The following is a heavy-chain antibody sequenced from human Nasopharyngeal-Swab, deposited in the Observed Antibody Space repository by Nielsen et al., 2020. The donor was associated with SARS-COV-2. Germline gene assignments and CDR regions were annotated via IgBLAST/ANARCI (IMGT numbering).Heavy chain of an antibody. J-gene: IGHJ5*02. CDR2: TKEDGTVT. Sequence: GESLKISCAVSGLTVSSTYMSWVLQAPGRGLEWLAHTKEDGTVTHYVDSVRGRFTVSRDNAKNSLFLQMNSLRAEDTAVYFCAREGRDGAVSSWGQGTLVTVPS. CDR1: GLTVSSTY. CDR3: AREGRDGAVSS. V-gene: IGHV3-7*03. D-gene: IGHD5-24*01.